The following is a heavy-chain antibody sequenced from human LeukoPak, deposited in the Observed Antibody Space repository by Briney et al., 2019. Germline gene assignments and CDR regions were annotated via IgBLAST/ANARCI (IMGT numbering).Heavy chain of an antibody. V-gene: IGHV3-48*03. CDR3: AGGPQYTGSFPY. J-gene: IGHJ4*02. CDR2: ISDSGGVI. D-gene: IGHD1-26*01. Sequence: GGSLRLSCAASGFNVNSFEMTWVRQAPGLGLEFLSYISDSGGVIKYADSVKGRFIISRDSAENALYLQMNNLGADDTAVYFCAGGPQYTGSFPYWGQGTLVTVSS. CDR1: GFNVNSFE.